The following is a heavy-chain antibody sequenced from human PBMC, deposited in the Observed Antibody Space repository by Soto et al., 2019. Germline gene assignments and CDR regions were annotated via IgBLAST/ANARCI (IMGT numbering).Heavy chain of an antibody. CDR2: IYPSDSDT. CDR3: KRRPGRAFDI. D-gene: IGHD2-2*01. Sequence: GESLKVSCKGSGYSFTSYWIGWVRQTPGKGLESMGIIYPSDSDTRYSPSFQGQVTISVDKSINTAYLQWSSLKASDTAIYYCKRRPGRAFDIWGQGTMVTVSS. J-gene: IGHJ3*02. V-gene: IGHV5-51*01. CDR1: GYSFTSYW.